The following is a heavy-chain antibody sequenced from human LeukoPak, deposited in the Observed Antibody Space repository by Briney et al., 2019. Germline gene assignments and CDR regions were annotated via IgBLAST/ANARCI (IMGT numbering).Heavy chain of an antibody. V-gene: IGHV3-53*01. D-gene: IGHD1-14*01. CDR3: ARGVEPLAANTLAY. J-gene: IGHJ4*02. CDR2: LYSDGNT. CDR1: GFTVITNG. Sequence: GGSLRLSCAASGFTVITNGMAWVRQAPGKGLEWVSVLYSDGNTKYADSVQGRFTISRDNSKNTLYLEMNSLSPDDTAVYYCARGVEPLAANTLAYWGQGTLVTVSS.